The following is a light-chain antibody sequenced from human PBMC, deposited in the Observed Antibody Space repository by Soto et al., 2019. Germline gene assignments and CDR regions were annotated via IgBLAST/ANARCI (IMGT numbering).Light chain of an antibody. CDR2: GAS. J-gene: IGKJ1*01. CDR1: QSVSIND. CDR3: QQYGRSSWK. V-gene: IGKV3-20*01. Sequence: EIVLTQSPGTLSLSPGERATLSCRASQSVSINDLAWYQQKPGQAPRLLIYGASIRATGIPDRFSGSGSGTDLTLTISRLEPEDFAVYYCQQYGRSSWKFGQRTKVDI.